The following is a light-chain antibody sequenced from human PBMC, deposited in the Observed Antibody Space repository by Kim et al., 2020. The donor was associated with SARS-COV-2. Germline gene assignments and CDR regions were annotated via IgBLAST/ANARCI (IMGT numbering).Light chain of an antibody. CDR2: DVS. V-gene: IGLV2-14*03. J-gene: IGLJ1*01. CDR3: SSYTTTKKRV. Sequence: GQSITVSCTGGSSYVGAYDYVSWYQQHPTEAPKLIIYDVSNRPSGISDRFSGSKSGNTASLTISGLQAEDEAHYYCSSYTTTKKRVFGTGTKVTVL. CDR1: SSYVGAYDY.